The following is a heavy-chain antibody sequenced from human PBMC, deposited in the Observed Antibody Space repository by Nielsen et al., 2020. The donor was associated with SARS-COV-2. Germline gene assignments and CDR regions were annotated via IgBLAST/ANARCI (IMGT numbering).Heavy chain of an antibody. CDR3: ARDTHYYDSSGYYAPPYYYYGMDV. CDR2: IWYDGSNK. J-gene: IGHJ6*02. CDR1: GFTFSSYG. D-gene: IGHD3-22*01. Sequence: GGSLRLSCAASGFTFSSYGMHWVRQAPGKGLEWVAVIWYDGSNKYYADSVKGRFTISRDNSKNTLYLQMNSLRAEDTAVYYCARDTHYYDSSGYYAPPYYYYGMDVWGQGTTVPSP. V-gene: IGHV3-33*01.